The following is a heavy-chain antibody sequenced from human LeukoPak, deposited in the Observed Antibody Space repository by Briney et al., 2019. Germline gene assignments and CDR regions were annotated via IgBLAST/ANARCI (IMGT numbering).Heavy chain of an antibody. CDR1: GGSISGYF. CDR2: IYDSGTT. CDR3: ARTQCTSCWYDY. J-gene: IGHJ4*02. V-gene: IGHV4-59*08. D-gene: IGHD2-2*01. Sequence: SETLSLTCAVSGGSISGYFWRWIRQPPGKGLEWIGYIYDSGTTNYNPSLKSRVTISMDTSNNQFSLRLSSVTAADTAVYYCARTQCTSCWYDYWGQGTLLTVSS.